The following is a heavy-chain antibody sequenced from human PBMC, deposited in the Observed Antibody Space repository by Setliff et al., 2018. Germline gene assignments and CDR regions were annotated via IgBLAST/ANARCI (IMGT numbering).Heavy chain of an antibody. D-gene: IGHD6-19*01. J-gene: IGHJ4*02. CDR3: AREYSSGWYETGDY. V-gene: IGHV7-4-1*02. CDR2: INTNTGNP. CDR1: GYTFTSYA. Sequence: GASVKVSCKASGYTFTSYAMNWVRQAPGQGLEWMGWINTNTGNPTYAQGFTGRFVFSLDTSVSTAYLQISSLKAEDAAVYYCAREYSSGWYETGDYWGQGTLVTVSS.